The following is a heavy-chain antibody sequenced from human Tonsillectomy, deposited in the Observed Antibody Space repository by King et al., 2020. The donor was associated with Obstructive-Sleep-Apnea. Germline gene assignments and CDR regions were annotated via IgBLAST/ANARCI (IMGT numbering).Heavy chain of an antibody. CDR3: ARSDHLDY. CDR2: ITRNSAYI. D-gene: IGHD3-3*02. V-gene: IGHV3-21*01. Sequence: VQLVESGGGLVEPGGSLRLSCAASAFTFISYSMTWVRQAPGKGLEWVSSITRNSAYIYYAGSVEGRFTISRDNAKNSLSLQMNSLRAEDTAVYYCARSDHLDYWGQGTLVTVSS. CDR1: AFTFISYS. J-gene: IGHJ4*02.